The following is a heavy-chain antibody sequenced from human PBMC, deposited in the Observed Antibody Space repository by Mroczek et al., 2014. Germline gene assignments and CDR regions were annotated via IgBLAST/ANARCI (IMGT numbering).Heavy chain of an antibody. V-gene: IGHV3-30-3*01. CDR3: ARDLWFGEVSGAFDI. Sequence: ESGGGVVQPGRSLRLSCAASGFTFSSYAMHWVCQAPGKGLEWVAVISYDGSNKYYADSVKGRFTISRDNSKNTLYLQMNSLRAEDTAVYYCARDLWFGEVSGAFDIWGQGTMVTVSS. CDR1: GFTFSSYA. J-gene: IGHJ3*02. CDR2: ISYDGSNK. D-gene: IGHD3-10*01.